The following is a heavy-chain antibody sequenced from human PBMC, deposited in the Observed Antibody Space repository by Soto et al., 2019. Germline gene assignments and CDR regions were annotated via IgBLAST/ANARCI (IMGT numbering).Heavy chain of an antibody. V-gene: IGHV3-23*01. CDR1: GFTFSSYA. CDR3: AKDRNWGSIVVVPPGWFDP. J-gene: IGHJ5*02. D-gene: IGHD3-22*01. CDR2: ISGSGGST. Sequence: EVQLLESGGGLVQPGGSLRLSCAASGFTFSSYAMSWVRQAPGKGLEWVSAISGSGGSTYYADSVKGRFTISRDNSKNTLYLQMNRLRAEDTAVYYCAKDRNWGSIVVVPPGWFDPWGQGTLVTVSS.